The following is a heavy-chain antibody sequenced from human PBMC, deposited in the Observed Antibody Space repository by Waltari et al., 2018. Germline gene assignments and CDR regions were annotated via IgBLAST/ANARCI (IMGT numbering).Heavy chain of an antibody. CDR2: IIPILGIA. D-gene: IGHD6-13*01. Sequence: QVQLVQSGAEVKKPGSSVKVSCKASGGTFSSYAISWVRPAPGQGLEWMGRIIPILGIANYAQKFQGRVTITADKSTSTAYMELSSLRSEDTAVYYCASSNQGAAAGQFDYWGQGTLVTVSS. J-gene: IGHJ4*02. CDR1: GGTFSSYA. V-gene: IGHV1-69*09. CDR3: ASSNQGAAAGQFDY.